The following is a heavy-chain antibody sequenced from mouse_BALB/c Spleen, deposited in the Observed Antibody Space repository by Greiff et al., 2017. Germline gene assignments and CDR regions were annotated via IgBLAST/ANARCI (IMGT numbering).Heavy chain of an antibody. J-gene: IGHJ1*01. V-gene: IGHV3-2*02. D-gene: IGHD1-2*01. CDR1: GYSITSDYA. CDR3: ARPRLQYFDV. Sequence: EVHLVESGPGLVKPSQSLSLTCTVTGYSITSDYAWNWIRQFPGNKLEWMGYISYSGSTSYNPSLKSRISITRDTSKNQFFLQLNSVTTEDTATYYCARPRLQYFDVWGAGTTVTVSS. CDR2: ISYSGST.